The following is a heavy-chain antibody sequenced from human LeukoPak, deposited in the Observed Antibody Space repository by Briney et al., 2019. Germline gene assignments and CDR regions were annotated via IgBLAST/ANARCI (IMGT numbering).Heavy chain of an antibody. Sequence: GVSLRLSCAASGFTFSSYTMNWVRQAPGKGLEGVSYISSSGGTIYYADPVKGRFTISRDNAKNSLYLQMNSPRAEDTAVYYCARVGTSSNYYYYMDVWGKGTTVTVSS. J-gene: IGHJ6*03. D-gene: IGHD1-1*01. CDR2: ISSSGGTI. CDR3: ARVGTSSNYYYYMDV. V-gene: IGHV3-48*04. CDR1: GFTFSSYT.